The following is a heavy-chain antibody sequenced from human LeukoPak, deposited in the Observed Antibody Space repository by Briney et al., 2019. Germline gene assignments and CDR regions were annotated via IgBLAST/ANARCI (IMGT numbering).Heavy chain of an antibody. D-gene: IGHD2-2*01. V-gene: IGHV1-46*01. CDR3: AIYPMVVVPAAILDY. J-gene: IGHJ4*02. CDR1: GYTFTSYY. CDR2: INPSCGST. Sequence: AAVKVSCKASGYTFTSYYMLWVQQPPGQGLEWMGIINPSCGSTSYQPKFQGRVTMTSDTATSTVYMELSSLRSEETAVYYCAIYPMVVVPAAILDYWGQVTLVTVSS.